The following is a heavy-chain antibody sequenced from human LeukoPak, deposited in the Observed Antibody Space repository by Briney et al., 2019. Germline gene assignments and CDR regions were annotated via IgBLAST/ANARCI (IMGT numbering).Heavy chain of an antibody. CDR1: GFTFSSYA. CDR2: ISGSGGST. D-gene: IGHD6-19*01. J-gene: IGHJ4*02. CDR3: GKAFYPKSVAGPKSSFDY. V-gene: IGHV3-23*01. Sequence: ETGGSLRLSCAASGFTFSSYAMSWVRQAPGKGLEWVSAISGSGGSTYYADSVKGRFTISRDNSKNTLYLQMNSLRADDTAEYYCGKAFYPKSVAGPKSSFDYWGQGTLVTVSS.